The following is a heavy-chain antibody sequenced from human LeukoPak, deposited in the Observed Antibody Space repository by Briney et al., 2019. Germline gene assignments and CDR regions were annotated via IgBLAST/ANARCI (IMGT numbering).Heavy chain of an antibody. CDR3: AREPHKVTGKGGY. J-gene: IGHJ4*02. V-gene: IGHV3-21*01. D-gene: IGHD6-19*01. CDR2: ISSSSSYI. Sequence: PGGSLRLSCAASGFTFSSYAMSWVRQAPGKGLEWVSSISSSSSYIYYADSVKGRFTISRDNAKNSLYLQMNSLRAEDTAVYYCAREPHKVTGKGGYWGQGTLVTVSS. CDR1: GFTFSSYA.